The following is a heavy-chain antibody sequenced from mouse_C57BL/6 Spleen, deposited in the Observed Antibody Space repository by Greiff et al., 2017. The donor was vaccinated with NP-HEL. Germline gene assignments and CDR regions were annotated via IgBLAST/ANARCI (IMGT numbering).Heavy chain of an antibody. CDR3: ARGLLGYYYAMDY. CDR1: GFTFSDYG. CDR2: ISSGSSTI. J-gene: IGHJ4*01. Sequence: EVQRVESGGGLVKPGGSLKLSCAASGFTFSDYGMHWVRQAPEKGLEWVAYISSGSSTIYYADTVKGRFTISRDNAKNTLFLQMTSLRSEDTAMYYCARGLLGYYYAMDYWGQGTSVTVSS. V-gene: IGHV5-17*01. D-gene: IGHD2-4*01.